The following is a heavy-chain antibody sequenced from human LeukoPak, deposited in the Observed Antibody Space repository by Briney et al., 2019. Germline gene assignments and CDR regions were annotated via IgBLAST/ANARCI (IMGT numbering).Heavy chain of an antibody. D-gene: IGHD6-13*01. J-gene: IGHJ3*02. CDR2: INPNSGGT. Sequence: ASVKVSCKASGYTFTGYYMHWVRQAPGQGLEWMGWINPNSGGTNYAQKFQGRVTMTTDTSTSTAYMELRSLRSDDTAVYYCARDRSGSSSSWYMGDAFDIWGQGTMVTVSS. V-gene: IGHV1-2*02. CDR3: ARDRSGSSSSWYMGDAFDI. CDR1: GYTFTGYY.